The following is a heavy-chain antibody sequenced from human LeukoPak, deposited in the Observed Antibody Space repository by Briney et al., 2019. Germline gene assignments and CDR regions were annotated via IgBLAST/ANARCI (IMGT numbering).Heavy chain of an antibody. CDR2: INTNTGNP. CDR3: ARDSTYYYDSSGFSFDY. CDR1: GYTFTSYA. Sequence: GASVKVSCKASGYTFTSYAMNWVRQAPGQGLEWMGWINTNTGNPTYVQGFTGRFVFSLDTSVSTAYLQISSLKAEDTAVYYCARDSTYYYDSSGFSFDYWGQGTLVTVSS. D-gene: IGHD3-22*01. V-gene: IGHV7-4-1*02. J-gene: IGHJ4*02.